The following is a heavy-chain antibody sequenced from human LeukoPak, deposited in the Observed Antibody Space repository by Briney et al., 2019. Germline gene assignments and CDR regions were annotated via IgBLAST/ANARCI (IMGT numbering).Heavy chain of an antibody. V-gene: IGHV3-23*01. CDR3: AKGGTVTTFHYYYYMDV. CDR1: GFTFSSYG. J-gene: IGHJ6*03. CDR2: ISSSGGST. D-gene: IGHD4-17*01. Sequence: GGSLRLSCAASGFTFSSYGMSWVRQAPGKGLEWVSAISSSGGSTYYADSVKGRFTISRDNSKNTLYLQMNSLRAEDTAVYYCAKGGTVTTFHYYYYMDVWGKGTTVTISS.